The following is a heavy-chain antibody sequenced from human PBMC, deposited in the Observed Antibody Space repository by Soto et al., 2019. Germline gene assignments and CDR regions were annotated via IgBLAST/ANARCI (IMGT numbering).Heavy chain of an antibody. CDR2: ISSSGSTI. V-gene: IGHV3-11*01. D-gene: IGHD6-13*01. CDR1: GFTFSDYY. J-gene: IGHJ5*02. CDR3: AREGSSWAYNWFDP. Sequence: PGGSLRLSCAASGFTFSDYYMSWIRQAPGKGLEWVSYISSSGSTIYYADSVKGRFTISRDNAKNSLYLQMNSLRAEETAVYYCAREGSSWAYNWFDPWGQGTLVTVSS.